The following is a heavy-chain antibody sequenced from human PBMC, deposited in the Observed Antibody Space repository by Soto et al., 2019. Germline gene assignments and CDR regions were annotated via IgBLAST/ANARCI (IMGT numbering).Heavy chain of an antibody. J-gene: IGHJ5*02. V-gene: IGHV4-39*01. CDR2: IYYNGNT. D-gene: IGHD2-21*02. CDR3: ANTADNWFGP. Sequence: LSLTCTVSGGSINSGTYYWDWIRQPPGKGLEWIGRIYYNGNTYDNPSLKSRVTISVNTSKNQFSLNLNSVTAADTALYYCANTADNWFGPWGQGTLVTVSS. CDR1: GGSINSGTYY.